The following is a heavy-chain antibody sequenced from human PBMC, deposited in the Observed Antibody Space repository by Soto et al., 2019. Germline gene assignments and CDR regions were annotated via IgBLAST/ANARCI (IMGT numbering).Heavy chain of an antibody. D-gene: IGHD1-7*01. CDR2: IYRTGST. Sequence: LSLTCAVSGGSFTSNNWWTWVRQPPGQGLEWIGEIYRTGSTNYNPSLKSRVTISLDRSENQFSLKVTSLTAADTAVYYCASRDPGTSVDYWGQGTLVTVS. J-gene: IGHJ4*02. CDR1: GGSFTSNNW. CDR3: ASRDPGTSVDY. V-gene: IGHV4-4*02.